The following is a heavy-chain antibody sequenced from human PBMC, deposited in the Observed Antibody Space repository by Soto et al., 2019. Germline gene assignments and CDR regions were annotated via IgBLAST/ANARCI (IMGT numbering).Heavy chain of an antibody. V-gene: IGHV1-18*01. D-gene: IGHD3-10*01. J-gene: IGHJ4*02. CDR1: GYPFSSIG. CDR3: ARDLDGSGNYYTDY. Sequence: ASVKVSCKASGYPFSSIGISWVRQAPGQGLEWMGWISPYNRNTHYAQRLQGRVTMTTDTSTSTAYMELRSLRSDDTAVYFCARDLDGSGNYYTDYWGQGTLVTVSS. CDR2: ISPYNRNT.